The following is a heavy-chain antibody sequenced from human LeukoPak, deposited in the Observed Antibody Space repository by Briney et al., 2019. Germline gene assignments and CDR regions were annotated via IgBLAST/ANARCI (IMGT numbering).Heavy chain of an antibody. CDR3: ARDTEVWGSYRYGLFDY. CDR1: GFTFSSYA. V-gene: IGHV3-30-3*01. D-gene: IGHD3-16*02. CDR2: ISYDGSNK. Sequence: PGGSLRLSCAASGFTFSSYAMHWVRQAPGKGLEWVAVISYDGSNKYYADSVKGRFTISRDNSKNTLYLQMNSLRAEDTAVYYCARDTEVWGSYRYGLFDYWGQGTLVTVSS. J-gene: IGHJ4*02.